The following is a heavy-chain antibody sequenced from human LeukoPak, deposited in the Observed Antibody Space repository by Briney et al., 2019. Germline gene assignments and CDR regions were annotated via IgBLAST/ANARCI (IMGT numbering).Heavy chain of an antibody. J-gene: IGHJ4*02. V-gene: IGHV1-46*01. CDR2: IKPSGGST. CDR3: ARGNGGPTYYDFWSGYPEDY. CDR1: GYTFTSYY. D-gene: IGHD3-3*01. Sequence: ASVKASCKASGYTFTSYYMHWVRQAPGQGLEWMGIIKPSGGSTSYAQKFQGRVTMTRDMSTSTVYVELSSLRSEDMAVYYCARGNGGPTYYDFWSGYPEDYWGQGTLVTVSS.